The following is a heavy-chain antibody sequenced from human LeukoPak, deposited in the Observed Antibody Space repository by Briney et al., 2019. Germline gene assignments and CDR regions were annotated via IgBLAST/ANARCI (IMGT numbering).Heavy chain of an antibody. CDR3: ARAPLGARWFDP. D-gene: IGHD3-16*01. CDR2: IYYSGTT. CDR1: GGSISSYY. J-gene: IGHJ5*02. V-gene: IGHV4-59*08. Sequence: SETLSLTCTVSGGSISSYYWTWIRQPPGKGLEWIGYIYYSGTTNYNPSLKSRVTISVDTSKNQFSLKLSSVTAADTAVYYCARAPLGARWFDPWGQGTLVTVSS.